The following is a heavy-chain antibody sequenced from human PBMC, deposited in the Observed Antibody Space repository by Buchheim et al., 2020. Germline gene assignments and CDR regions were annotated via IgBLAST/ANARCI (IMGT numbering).Heavy chain of an antibody. CDR1: GYTFTSYA. Sequence: QVQLVQSGSELKKPGASVKVSCKASGYTFTSYAMNWVRQAPGQGLEWMGWINTNTGHPTYAQGFTGRFVFSFDTSFSTAYLQIRSLKAEDTAVYYCARRGVTPRGGRVGSSWYVGWFDPWGQGTL. V-gene: IGHV7-4-1*02. D-gene: IGHD6-13*01. CDR2: INTNTGHP. J-gene: IGHJ5*02. CDR3: ARRGVTPRGGRVGSSWYVGWFDP.